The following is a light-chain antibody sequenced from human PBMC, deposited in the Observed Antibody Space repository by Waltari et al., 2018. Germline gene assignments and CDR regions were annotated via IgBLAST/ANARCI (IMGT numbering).Light chain of an antibody. Sequence: QSVLTQPPSTSATPGQRVTISCSGSKSNIGNNSVYWYQQVPGMAPKLIIYKNSQRPSGVPARFSGSKSGPSASLAISGLRSEDEATYHCAAWDDGWSGPWVFGGGTRVTVL. CDR2: KNS. J-gene: IGLJ3*02. CDR1: KSNIGNNS. V-gene: IGLV1-47*01. CDR3: AAWDDGWSGPWV.